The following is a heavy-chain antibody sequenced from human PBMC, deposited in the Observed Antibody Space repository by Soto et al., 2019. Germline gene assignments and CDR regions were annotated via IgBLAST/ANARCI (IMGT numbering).Heavy chain of an antibody. CDR2: IYYSGST. Sequence: SETLSLTCTVSGGSISSGGYYWSWIRQHPGKGLEWIGYIYYSGSTYYNPSLKSRVTISVDTSKNQFSLKLSSVTAADTAVYYCARASPFYDSSGYYSPNYYGMDVWGQGTKVTVSS. CDR3: ARASPFYDSSGYYSPNYYGMDV. J-gene: IGHJ6*02. V-gene: IGHV4-31*03. D-gene: IGHD3-22*01. CDR1: GGSISSGGYY.